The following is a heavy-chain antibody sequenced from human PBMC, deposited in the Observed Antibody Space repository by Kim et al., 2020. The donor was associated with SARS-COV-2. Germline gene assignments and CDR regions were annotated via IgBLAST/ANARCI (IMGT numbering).Heavy chain of an antibody. J-gene: IGHJ4*02. D-gene: IGHD6-13*01. V-gene: IGHV3-73*01. Sequence: AYAASVKGRFTISRDDSKNTAYLQMNSLKTEDTAVYYCTTDKVAAADLSYWGQGTLVTVSS. CDR3: TTDKVAAADLSY.